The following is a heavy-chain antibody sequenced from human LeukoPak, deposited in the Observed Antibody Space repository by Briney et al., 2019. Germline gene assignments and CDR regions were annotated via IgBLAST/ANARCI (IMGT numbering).Heavy chain of an antibody. J-gene: IGHJ3*02. CDR3: ARELELFAFDI. CDR2: VSSSGSTI. D-gene: IGHD1-7*01. Sequence: GGSLRLSWAASGFTFSSYEMNWVRQAPAKGLDWVSYVSSSGSTIYYADSVQGRFTISRGNAKNSLYLQMNSLRAEDTAVYYCARELELFAFDIWGQGTMVAVSS. V-gene: IGHV3-48*03. CDR1: GFTFSSYE.